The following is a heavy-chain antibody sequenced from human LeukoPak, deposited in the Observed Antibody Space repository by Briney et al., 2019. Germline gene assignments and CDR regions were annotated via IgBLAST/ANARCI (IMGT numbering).Heavy chain of an antibody. D-gene: IGHD2-2*01. CDR2: IKEDGTVK. V-gene: IGHV3-7*01. CDR3: VGEAPGY. Sequence: PGGPLRLSCAASGFSFSSYWMTWIRQSPEKGLEWVAHIKEDGTVKYYVDSVKGRFTISRDNAKNSVYLQMNDVRVEDTAVYYCVGEAPGYWGQGALVTVSS. CDR1: GFSFSSYW. J-gene: IGHJ4*02.